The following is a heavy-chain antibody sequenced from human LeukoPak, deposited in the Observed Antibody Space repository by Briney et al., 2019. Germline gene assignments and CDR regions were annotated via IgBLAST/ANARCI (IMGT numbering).Heavy chain of an antibody. D-gene: IGHD3-10*01. CDR2: IFTSGST. Sequence: PSETLSLTCTVSGYSISSGYYWTWIRQPAGKGLEWIGRIFTSGSTNYNPSLKSRVTMSVDTSKNQFSLKLSSVTAADTAVYYCARVRGGSRGSGSYYYYYMDVWGKGNMVTISS. V-gene: IGHV4-4*07. CDR3: ARVRGGSRGSGSYYYYYMDV. CDR1: GYSISSGYY. J-gene: IGHJ6*03.